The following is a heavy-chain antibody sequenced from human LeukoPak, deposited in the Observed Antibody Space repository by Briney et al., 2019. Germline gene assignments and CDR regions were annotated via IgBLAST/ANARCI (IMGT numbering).Heavy chain of an antibody. Sequence: GGSLRLSCAASGFTFSSYSMNWVRQAPGKGLEWVSSISSSSSYIYYADSVKGRFTISRDNAKNSLYLQMNSLRAEDTAVYYCARGDYDYVWGSYRHDYWGQGTQVTVSS. CDR3: ARGDYDYVWGSYRHDY. D-gene: IGHD3-16*02. CDR2: ISSSSSYI. J-gene: IGHJ4*02. V-gene: IGHV3-21*01. CDR1: GFTFSSYS.